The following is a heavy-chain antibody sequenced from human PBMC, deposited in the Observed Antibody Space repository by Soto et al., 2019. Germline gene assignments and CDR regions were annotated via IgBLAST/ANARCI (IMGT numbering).Heavy chain of an antibody. J-gene: IGHJ4*02. Sequence: SETLSLTCAVSGGSFTSNNWWTWVRQPPGQGLEWIGEIYRTGSTNYNPSLKSRVTISLDKSENQFSLKLTSLTAADTAVYYCASRDPGTSVDYWGQGTLVTVSS. CDR2: IYRTGST. D-gene: IGHD1-7*01. CDR3: ASRDPGTSVDY. CDR1: GGSFTSNNW. V-gene: IGHV4-4*02.